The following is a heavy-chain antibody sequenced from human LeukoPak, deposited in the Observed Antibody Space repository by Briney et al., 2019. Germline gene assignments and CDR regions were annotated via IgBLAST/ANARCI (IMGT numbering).Heavy chain of an antibody. Sequence: GGSLRLSCAASGFTFSSYAMSWVRQAPGKGLEWVGRIKSKTDGGTTEYAAPVKGRFTISRDDSKNTLYLQMNSLKTEDTAVYYCSTYSVREVGFDYWGQGTLVTVSS. CDR3: STYSVREVGFDY. J-gene: IGHJ4*02. D-gene: IGHD3-10*01. V-gene: IGHV3-15*01. CDR1: GFTFSSYA. CDR2: IKSKTDGGTT.